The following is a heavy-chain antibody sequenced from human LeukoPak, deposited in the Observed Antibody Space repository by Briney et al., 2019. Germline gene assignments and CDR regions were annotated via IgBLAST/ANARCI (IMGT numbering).Heavy chain of an antibody. J-gene: IGHJ4*02. CDR2: IYHSGST. Sequence: SETLSLTCTVSGGSISSGGYYWSWIRQPPGKGLEWIGYIYHSGSTYYNPSLKSRVTISVDRSKNQFSLKLSSVTAADTAVYYCARHRWGSGYFDYWGQGTLVTVSS. V-gene: IGHV4-30-2*01. CDR1: GGSISSGGYY. CDR3: ARHRWGSGYFDY. D-gene: IGHD7-27*01.